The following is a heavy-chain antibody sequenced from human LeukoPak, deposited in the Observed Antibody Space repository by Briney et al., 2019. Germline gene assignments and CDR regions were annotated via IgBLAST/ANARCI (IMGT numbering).Heavy chain of an antibody. D-gene: IGHD5-18*01. CDR1: GFTFSSYW. J-gene: IGHJ4*02. CDR2: INSDGSST. Sequence: GGSLRLSCAASGFTFSSYWMHWVRQAPGKGLVWVSRINSDGSSTSYADSVKGRFTISRDNAKNTLYLQMNSLTAEDTAVYYCARVRGYYSAYYFDYWGQGTLVTVFS. V-gene: IGHV3-74*01. CDR3: ARVRGYYSAYYFDY.